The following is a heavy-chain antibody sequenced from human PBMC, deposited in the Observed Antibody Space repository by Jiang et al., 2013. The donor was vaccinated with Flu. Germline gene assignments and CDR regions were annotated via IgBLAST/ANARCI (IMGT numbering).Heavy chain of an antibody. CDR3: ARDSSSEAYPLLLYYFDL. Sequence: ATFSSHVSAGCDRPLDKGLSGWEGSSPIFGTANYAQKFEGRLTISADASTSTAYMELSSLKSEDTAVYYCARDSSSEAYPLLLYYFDLWGRGTLVTVSS. V-gene: IGHV1-69*01. CDR1: ATFSSHV. CDR2: SSPIFGTA. J-gene: IGHJ2*01. D-gene: IGHD1-26*01.